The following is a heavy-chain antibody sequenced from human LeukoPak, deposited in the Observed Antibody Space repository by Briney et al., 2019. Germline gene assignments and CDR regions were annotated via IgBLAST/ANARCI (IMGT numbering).Heavy chain of an antibody. CDR3: AREYSSGWYPRVDP. CDR2: IYSGGST. J-gene: IGHJ5*02. Sequence: PGGSLRLSCAASGFIVSSNYMSWVRQAPGKGLEWVSVIYSGGSTYYADSVKGRFTISRDNSKNTLYLQMNSLRAEDTAVYYCAREYSSGWYPRVDPWGQGTLVTVSS. V-gene: IGHV3-66*01. CDR1: GFIVSSNY. D-gene: IGHD6-19*01.